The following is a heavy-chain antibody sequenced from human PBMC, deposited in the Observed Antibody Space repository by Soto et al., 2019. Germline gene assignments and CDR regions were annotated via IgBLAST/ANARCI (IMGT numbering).Heavy chain of an antibody. J-gene: IGHJ6*03. V-gene: IGHV4-39*01. CDR3: ARHYGYYSYYMDV. CDR1: GDSISNNNLY. CDR2: IYYSGST. Sequence: PSETLSLTCTASGDSISNNNLYWGWIRQPPGKGLEWIGTIYYSGSTYYNPSLKSRVTISVDTSNNQLSLKLSSVTAADTAVYYCARHYGYYSYYMDVWTKGTTVTVSS. D-gene: IGHD3-10*01.